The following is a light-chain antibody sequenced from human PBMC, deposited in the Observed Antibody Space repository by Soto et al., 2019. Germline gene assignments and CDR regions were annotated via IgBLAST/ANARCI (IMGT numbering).Light chain of an antibody. Sequence: QSALTQPASVSGSPGQSITISCTGTSSDVGGYNYVSWYQQHPGKAPKLMIYEVSNRPSGVSNRFSGSKSGNTASLTISGPQAEDEGDYYCRSYTRRSTRVFGGGTKLTVL. J-gene: IGLJ3*02. CDR1: SSDVGGYNY. V-gene: IGLV2-14*01. CDR2: EVS. CDR3: RSYTRRSTRV.